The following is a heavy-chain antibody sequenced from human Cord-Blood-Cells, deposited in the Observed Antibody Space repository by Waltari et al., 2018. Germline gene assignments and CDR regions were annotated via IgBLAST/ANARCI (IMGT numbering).Heavy chain of an antibody. CDR1: GFTFSSYE. CDR2: ISSSGSTI. D-gene: IGHD1-26*01. CDR3: ARVVGASLFDY. V-gene: IGHV3-48*03. J-gene: IGHJ4*02. Sequence: EVQLVESGGGLVQPGGSLRLSCAASGFTFSSYEMNWVRQAPGKGLEWVSYISSSGSTIYYADSVKGRFTISRDNAKNSLYLQMNSLRAEDTAVYYCARVVGASLFDYWGQGTLVTVSS.